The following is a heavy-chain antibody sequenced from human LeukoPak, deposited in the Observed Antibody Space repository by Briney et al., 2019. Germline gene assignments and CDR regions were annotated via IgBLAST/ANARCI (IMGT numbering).Heavy chain of an antibody. CDR1: SGSISTYY. V-gene: IGHV4-59*08. J-gene: IGHJ4*02. D-gene: IGHD1-26*01. CDR3: ARHGGSLGYFDY. CDR2: VYDSGTT. Sequence: SETLSLTCSVSSGSISTYYWSWIRQTPGKGLEWIGYVYDSGTTNYNPSLKGRVTISSDTSKNQFSLNLRSVNAADTAIYYCARHGGSLGYFDYWGQGTLVTVSS.